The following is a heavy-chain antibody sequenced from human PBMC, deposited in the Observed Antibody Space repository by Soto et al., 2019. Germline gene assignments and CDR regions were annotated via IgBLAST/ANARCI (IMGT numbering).Heavy chain of an antibody. CDR2: IYSGGST. Sequence: GGSLRLSCAASGFTVSSNYMSWVRQAPGKGLEWVSVIYSGGSTYYADSVKGRFTISRDNSKNTLYLQMNSLRAEDTAVYYCATLKIYYYGSGSYFQAPDAFDIWGQGTMVTVSS. CDR1: GFTVSSNY. CDR3: ATLKIYYYGSGSYFQAPDAFDI. D-gene: IGHD3-10*01. J-gene: IGHJ3*02. V-gene: IGHV3-53*01.